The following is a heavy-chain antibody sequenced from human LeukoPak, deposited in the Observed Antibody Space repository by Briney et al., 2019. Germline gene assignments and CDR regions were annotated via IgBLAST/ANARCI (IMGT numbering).Heavy chain of an antibody. CDR3: ARVGYYNGWPFDY. V-gene: IGHV4-34*01. CDR1: GGSFSGYY. J-gene: IGHJ4*02. Sequence: PSETLSLTCAVYGGSFSGYYWSWIRQPPGKGLEWIGEINHSGSTNYNPSLKSRVTISVDTSKNQFSLKLNSVTAADTAVYYCARVGYYNGWPFDYWGQGTLVTVSS. D-gene: IGHD3-22*01. CDR2: INHSGST.